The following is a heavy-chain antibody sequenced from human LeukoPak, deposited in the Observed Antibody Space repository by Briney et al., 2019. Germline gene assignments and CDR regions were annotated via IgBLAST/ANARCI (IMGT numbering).Heavy chain of an antibody. Sequence: GASVKVSCKASGYIFSNYGINWVRQAPGQGLEWMGWISAYNGNTEYAQKVQVRVTMTTDTSTSTAYMELRSLRSDDTAVYYCARGPFSLGVGARSAEFFQHWGQGTLVTVSS. V-gene: IGHV1-18*01. J-gene: IGHJ1*01. CDR3: ARGPFSLGVGARSAEFFQH. CDR1: GYIFSNYG. D-gene: IGHD1-26*01. CDR2: ISAYNGNT.